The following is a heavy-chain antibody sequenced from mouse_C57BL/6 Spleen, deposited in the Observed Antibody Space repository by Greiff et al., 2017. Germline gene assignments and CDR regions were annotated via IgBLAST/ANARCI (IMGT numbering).Heavy chain of an antibody. CDR2: ISYDGSN. J-gene: IGHJ4*01. V-gene: IGHV3-6*01. Sequence: EVQLQESGPGLVKPSPSLSLTCSVTGYSITSGYYWNWIRQFPGNKLEWMGYISYDGSNNYNPSLKNRISITRDTSKNQFFLRLNSVTTEDTATYYCARDGGNYGMDYWGQGTSVTVSS. CDR1: GYSITSGYY. D-gene: IGHD2-1*01. CDR3: ARDGGNYGMDY.